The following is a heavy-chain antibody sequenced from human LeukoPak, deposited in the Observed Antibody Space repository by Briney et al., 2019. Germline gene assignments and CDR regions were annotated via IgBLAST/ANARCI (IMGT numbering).Heavy chain of an antibody. CDR3: ARGKVVGDFDI. V-gene: IGHV4-39*07. J-gene: IGHJ3*02. CDR1: GGSISSSSYY. CDR2: IYYSGST. D-gene: IGHD2-2*01. Sequence: SETLSLTCTVSGGSISSSSYYWGWIRQPPGKGLEWIVSIYYSGSTYYNPSLKSRFTMSVHTSKHQFSLKLSSVTAADTAVYYCARGKVVGDFDIWGQGTMVTVSS.